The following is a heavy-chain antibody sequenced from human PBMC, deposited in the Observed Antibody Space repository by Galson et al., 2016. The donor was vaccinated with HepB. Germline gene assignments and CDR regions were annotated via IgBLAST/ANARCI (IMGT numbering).Heavy chain of an antibody. CDR3: ARRGKVASDFAED. CDR2: IDPFDSYT. Sequence: QSGAEVTKPGESLRISCKASGYSFTSFWISWVRQMPGKGLEWMGRIDPFDSYTNYSPSFQGHVTISADRSIFTAYLQWGSLKASDTATYYCARRGKVASDFAEDWGQGTLVTVSS. CDR1: GYSFTSFW. D-gene: IGHD1-26*01. V-gene: IGHV5-10-1*01. J-gene: IGHJ4*02.